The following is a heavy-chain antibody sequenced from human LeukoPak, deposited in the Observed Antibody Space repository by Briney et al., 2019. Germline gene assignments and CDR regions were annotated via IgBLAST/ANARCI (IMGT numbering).Heavy chain of an antibody. CDR1: GFTFSSYE. CDR3: ASLSAYYYGGSCNSFDN. Sequence: PGGSLRLSCAASGFTFSSYEMHWVRQTPGKGLEGVSYISGSSTTKYYADSVKGRFTVSRDNAKNSLYLQMTSLRAEDTSFYYCASLSAYYYGGSCNSFDNWGQGTLVTVSS. V-gene: IGHV3-48*03. CDR2: ISGSSTTK. D-gene: IGHD3-22*01. J-gene: IGHJ4*02.